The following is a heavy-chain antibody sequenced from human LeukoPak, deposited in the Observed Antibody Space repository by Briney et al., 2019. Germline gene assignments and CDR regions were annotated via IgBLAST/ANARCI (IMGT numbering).Heavy chain of an antibody. CDR3: VYPNLKGYY. CDR1: GFIFRSYA. J-gene: IGHJ4*02. D-gene: IGHD5/OR15-5a*01. CDR2: ITANGDRT. V-gene: IGHV3-23*01. Sequence: PGGSLRLSCVGSGFIFRSYAVTWVRQAPGKGLEWVSSITANGDRTYYDDSVKGRFTISRDNSKNTLFLQMSSLRAEDTAVYYCVYPNLKGYYWGQGTLVTVSS.